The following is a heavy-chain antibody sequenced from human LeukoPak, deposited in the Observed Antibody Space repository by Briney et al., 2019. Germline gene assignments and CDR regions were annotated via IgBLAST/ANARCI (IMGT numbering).Heavy chain of an antibody. V-gene: IGHV3-21*01. CDR1: GFTFSSYE. CDR3: ARGRLWFGETSWYFDL. Sequence: PGGSLRLSCAASGFTFSSYEMNWVRQAPGKGLEWVSSISSSSSYIYYADSVKGRFTISRDNAKNSLYLQMNSLRAEDTAVYYCARGRLWFGETSWYFDLWGRGTLVTVSS. J-gene: IGHJ2*01. D-gene: IGHD3-10*01. CDR2: ISSSSSYI.